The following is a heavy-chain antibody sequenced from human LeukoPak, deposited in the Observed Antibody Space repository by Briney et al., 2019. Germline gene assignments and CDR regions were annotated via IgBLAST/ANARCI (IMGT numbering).Heavy chain of an antibody. J-gene: IGHJ6*02. CDR2: IYYSGST. D-gene: IGHD6-6*01. V-gene: IGHV4-31*03. CDR3: ARERYSSSPYYYYSYGMDV. CDR1: GGSISSGGYY. Sequence: SQTLSLTCTVSGGSISSGGYYWSWIRQHPGKGLEWIGYIYYSGSTYYNPSLKSRVTISVDTSKNQFSLKLSSVTAADTAVYYCARERYSSSPYYYYSYGMDVWGQGTTVTVSS.